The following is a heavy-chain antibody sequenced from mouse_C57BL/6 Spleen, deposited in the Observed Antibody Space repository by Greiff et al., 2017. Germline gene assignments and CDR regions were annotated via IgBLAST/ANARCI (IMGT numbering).Heavy chain of an antibody. CDR3: ARVYSNYGYFDY. D-gene: IGHD2-5*01. CDR2: ISNGGGST. CDR1: GFTFSDYY. Sequence: EVQLVESGGGLVQPGGSLKLSCAASGFTFSDYYMYWVRQTPEKRLEWVAYISNGGGSTYYPDTVKGRFTISRDNAKNTLYLQMSRLKSEDTAMYYCARVYSNYGYFDYWGQGTTLTVSS. J-gene: IGHJ2*01. V-gene: IGHV5-12*01.